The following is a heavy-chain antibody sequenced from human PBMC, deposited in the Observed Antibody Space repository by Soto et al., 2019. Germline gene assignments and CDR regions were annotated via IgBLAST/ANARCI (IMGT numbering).Heavy chain of an antibody. CDR1: GGTFSSYA. CDR3: AREAGYNYYYGMDV. Sequence: AVKVSCKASGGTFSSYAISWVRQAPGQGLEWMGGIIPIFGTANYAQKFQGRVTITADESTSTAYMELSSLRSEDTAVYYCAREAGYNYYYGMDVWGQGTTVTVSS. CDR2: IIPIFGTA. D-gene: IGHD6-25*01. J-gene: IGHJ6*02. V-gene: IGHV1-69*13.